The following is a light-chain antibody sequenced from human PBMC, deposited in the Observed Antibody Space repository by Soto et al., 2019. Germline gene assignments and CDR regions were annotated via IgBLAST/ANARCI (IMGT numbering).Light chain of an antibody. Sequence: QSVLTQPPSVFGAPGQRVTISCTGNSPNIGTTYDVHWYRHLPGAAPKLLIYDNTYRPSGVPDRFSGSKSGTSSSLAITGPQAEHESYYYCQSFDSSLSASIFGGGTQLPVL. CDR3: QSFDSSLSASI. V-gene: IGLV1-40*01. J-gene: IGLJ2*01. CDR2: DNT. CDR1: SPNIGTTYD.